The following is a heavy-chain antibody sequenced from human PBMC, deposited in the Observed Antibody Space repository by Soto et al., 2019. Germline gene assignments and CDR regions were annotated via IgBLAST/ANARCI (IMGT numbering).Heavy chain of an antibody. J-gene: IGHJ5*02. Sequence: GGSLRLSCAASGFTFSSYSMNWVRQAPGKGLEWVSSISSSSSYIYYADSVKGRFTISRDNAKNSLYLQMNSLIAEDTAVYYCASAYLRTGTTKFDPWGQGTLVTVSS. CDR2: ISSSSSYI. CDR1: GFTFSSYS. V-gene: IGHV3-21*01. CDR3: ASAYLRTGTTKFDP. D-gene: IGHD1-7*01.